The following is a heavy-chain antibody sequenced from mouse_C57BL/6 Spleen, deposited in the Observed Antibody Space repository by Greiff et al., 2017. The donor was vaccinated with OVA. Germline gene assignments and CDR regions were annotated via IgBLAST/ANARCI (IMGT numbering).Heavy chain of an antibody. Sequence: QVQLKESGAELARPGASVKLSCKASGYTFTSYGISWLKQRTGQGLEWIGEIYPRSGNTSYNEKFKGKATLTADKSSSTAYMELRSLTSEDSAVYFCARYDYDDWYFEVWGTGTTVTVSS. CDR2: IYPRSGNT. J-gene: IGHJ1*03. D-gene: IGHD2-4*01. CDR1: GYTFTSYG. V-gene: IGHV1-81*01. CDR3: ARYDYDDWYFEV.